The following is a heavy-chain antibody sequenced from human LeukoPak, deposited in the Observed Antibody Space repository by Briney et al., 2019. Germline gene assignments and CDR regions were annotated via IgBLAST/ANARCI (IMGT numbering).Heavy chain of an antibody. CDR1: GYTLTELS. J-gene: IGHJ4*02. CDR2: FDPEDGET. D-gene: IGHD2-2*01. Sequence: ASVKVSCKVSGYTLTELSMHWVRQAPGKGLEWMGGFDPEDGETIYAQKFQGRVTMTEDTSTDTAYMELGSLRSEDTAVYYCATGDIVVVPADTLDYWGQGTLVTVSS. CDR3: ATGDIVVVPADTLDY. V-gene: IGHV1-24*01.